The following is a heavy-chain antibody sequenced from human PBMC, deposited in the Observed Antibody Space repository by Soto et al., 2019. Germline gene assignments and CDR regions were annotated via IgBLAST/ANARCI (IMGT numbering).Heavy chain of an antibody. CDR2: IYWDDDK. Sequence: QITLKESGPTLVNTTQTLTLTCTFSGFSLSTLGVGVGWIRQPPGKALEWLALIYWDDDKRYSPSLKTRLTITKDTSNNQVVLTITNMGPVDTATNHCAHSYSAFDYWGQGTLVSVSS. D-gene: IGHD2-21*01. V-gene: IGHV2-5*02. CDR1: GFSLSTLGVG. CDR3: AHSYSAFDY. J-gene: IGHJ4*02.